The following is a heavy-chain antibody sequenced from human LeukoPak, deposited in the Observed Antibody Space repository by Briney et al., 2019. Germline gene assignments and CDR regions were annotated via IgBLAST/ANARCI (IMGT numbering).Heavy chain of an antibody. D-gene: IGHD3-10*01. CDR2: ISYDGSNK. CDR3: AKTSYRGVPYDAFDI. Sequence: GGSLRLSCAASGFTFSSYGMHWVRQAPGKGLEWVAVISYDGSNKYYADSVKGRFTISRDNSKNTLYLQMNSLRAEDTAVYYCAKTSYRGVPYDAFDIWGQGTMVTVSS. V-gene: IGHV3-30*18. CDR1: GFTFSSYG. J-gene: IGHJ3*02.